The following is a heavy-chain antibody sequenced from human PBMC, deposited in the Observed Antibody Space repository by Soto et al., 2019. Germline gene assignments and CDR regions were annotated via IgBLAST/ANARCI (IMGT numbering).Heavy chain of an antibody. CDR3: AMREHYGIGGNYYFGMDF. J-gene: IGHJ6*02. CDR1: GGTFSTHA. V-gene: IGHV1-69*12. Sequence: QVQLVQSGAEVKKPGSSVRVSCKASGGTFSTHAISWVRQAPGQGLEWVGGIIPIFGTADYAQKFQGRVTITADESTSAASMDLSSLRSEDTAVYYCAMREHYGIGGNYYFGMDFWCQGTTVTISS. D-gene: IGHD1-26*01. CDR2: IIPIFGTA.